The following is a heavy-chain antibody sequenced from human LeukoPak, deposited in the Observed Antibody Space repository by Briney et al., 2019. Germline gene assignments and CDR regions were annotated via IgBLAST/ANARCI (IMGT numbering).Heavy chain of an antibody. V-gene: IGHV3-43*02. CDR3: AKDLLVRGWAYYYMNV. Sequence: GGSLRLSCAASGFTFDDYVMHWVRQAPGKGLEWVSLFSGDGGNTYYADSVKGRFTISRDNSENSLYLQMNSLRTEDTALYYCAKDLLVRGWAYYYMNVWGKGTAVTVSS. J-gene: IGHJ6*03. CDR2: FSGDGGNT. D-gene: IGHD3-10*01. CDR1: GFTFDDYV.